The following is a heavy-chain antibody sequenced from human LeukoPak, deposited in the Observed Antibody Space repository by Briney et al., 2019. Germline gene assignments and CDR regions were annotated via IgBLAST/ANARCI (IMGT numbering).Heavy chain of an antibody. J-gene: IGHJ4*02. V-gene: IGHV3-23*01. Sequence: PGGSLRLSCAASGFTFSSYAMSWVRQAPGKGLEWVSAISGSGGSTYYADSVKGRFTISRDNSKNTLYLQMNSLRAEDTAVYYCANHIVGAIRSFVHIDYWGQGTLVTVSS. CDR2: ISGSGGST. CDR3: ANHIVGAIRSFVHIDY. D-gene: IGHD1-26*01. CDR1: GFTFSSYA.